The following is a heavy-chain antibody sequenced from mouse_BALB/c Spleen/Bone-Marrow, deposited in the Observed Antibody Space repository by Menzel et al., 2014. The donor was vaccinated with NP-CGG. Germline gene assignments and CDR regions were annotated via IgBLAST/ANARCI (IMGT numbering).Heavy chain of an antibody. Sequence: QVQLKQSGAELVRPGASVKLSCKASGYSFTNYWMNWVKQRPGQGLEWIGMIHPSDSETRLNQKFKDKATLTVDKSSSTAYMQVSSPTSEDSAVYYCARFGNYEGFGHWGQGTLVTVSA. J-gene: IGHJ3*01. CDR1: GYSFTNYW. CDR2: IHPSDSET. D-gene: IGHD2-1*01. V-gene: IGHV1-74*01. CDR3: ARFGNYEGFGH.